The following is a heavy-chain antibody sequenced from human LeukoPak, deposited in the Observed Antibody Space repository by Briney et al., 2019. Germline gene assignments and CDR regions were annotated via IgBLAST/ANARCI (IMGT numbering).Heavy chain of an antibody. V-gene: IGHV3-48*02. CDR3: ARVNWNDVGSFDY. Sequence: GGSLRLSCAASGFTFSNYIMNWVRQAPGEGLEWLSYISSSSSPIYYADSGKGRFTISRDNAKNSLYLQMNSLRDEDTGVYYCARVNWNDVGSFDYWGQGTLVTVSS. CDR1: GFTFSNYI. D-gene: IGHD1-20*01. CDR2: ISSSSSPI. J-gene: IGHJ4*02.